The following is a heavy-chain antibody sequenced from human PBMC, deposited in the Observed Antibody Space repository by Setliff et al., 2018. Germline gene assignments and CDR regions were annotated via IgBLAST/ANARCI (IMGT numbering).Heavy chain of an antibody. CDR3: AKDRSFFHH. J-gene: IGHJ1*01. CDR2: IRSKAYNEAI. Sequence: PGGSLRLSCTASGFTFNNAWMSWVRQAPGKGLEWVGFIRSKAYNEAIEYAASVRGRFTISRDDSKNVAYLQMTSLQTEDTAVYYCAKDRSFFHHWGQGTLVTVSS. V-gene: IGHV3-49*04. CDR1: GFTFNNAW. D-gene: IGHD6-19*01.